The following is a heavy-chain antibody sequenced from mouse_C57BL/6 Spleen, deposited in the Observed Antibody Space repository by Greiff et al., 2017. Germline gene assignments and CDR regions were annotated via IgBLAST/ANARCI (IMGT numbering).Heavy chain of an antibody. CDR2: IDPSDSET. CDR3: AREGTYSWFAY. Sequence: QVQLQQPGAELVRPGSSVKLSCKASGYTFTSYWMHWVKPRPIQGLEWIGNIDPSDSETHYNQKFKDKATLTVDKSSSTAYMQLSSLTSEDSAVYYCAREGTYSWFAYWGQGTLVTVSA. V-gene: IGHV1-52*01. CDR1: GYTFTSYW. J-gene: IGHJ3*01. D-gene: IGHD2-10*01.